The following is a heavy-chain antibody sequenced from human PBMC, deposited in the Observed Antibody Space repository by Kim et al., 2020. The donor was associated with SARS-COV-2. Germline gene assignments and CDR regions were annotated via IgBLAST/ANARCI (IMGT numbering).Heavy chain of an antibody. J-gene: IGHJ4*02. CDR2: VSGGGIST. Sequence: GGSLRLSCAASGFTFSSYAMNWVRQAPGRGLEWVSGVSGGGISTFYADSVKGRFTISRDNSKNTLYLQMNSLRAEDTAVYYCAKDQAVLPHVFDNWGQGT. V-gene: IGHV3-23*01. D-gene: IGHD2-15*01. CDR1: GFTFSSYA. CDR3: AKDQAVLPHVFDN.